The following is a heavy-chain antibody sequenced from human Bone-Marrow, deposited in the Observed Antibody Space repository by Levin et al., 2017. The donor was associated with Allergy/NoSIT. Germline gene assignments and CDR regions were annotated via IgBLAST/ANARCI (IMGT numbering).Heavy chain of an antibody. J-gene: IGHJ5*02. CDR3: ARSSSLEWFDTWGPVPCWLGSFSSPGAGTPTRTLSAPAPISAATSKDHFSLNLTSVTAADTAVYYCARSSSLEWFDT. V-gene: IGHV4-39*02. CDR2: IYYTGSS. Sequence: TSETLSLTCSVSSGSIISVNYYWGWIRQPPGKGLEWIGSIYYTGSSHYNPSLKSRATISVDTSKDHCSLNLTSVTAADTAVYYCARSSSLEWFDTWGPVPCWLGSFSSPGAGTPTRTLSAPAPISAATSKDHFSLNLTSVTAADTAVYYCARSSSLEWFDTWGPGTLVTVSS. CDR1: SGSIISVNYY. D-gene: IGHD3-3*01.